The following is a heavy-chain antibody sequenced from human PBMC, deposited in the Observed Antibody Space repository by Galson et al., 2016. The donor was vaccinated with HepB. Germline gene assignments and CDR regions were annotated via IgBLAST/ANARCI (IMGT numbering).Heavy chain of an antibody. CDR1: GGSISSSNYY. V-gene: IGHV4-39*07. Sequence: TLSLTCTVSGGSISSSNYYWGWIRQPPGKGLEWIGSVSYSGSIYHNPSLKSRVIISVDTSKSQFSLKLSSVTAADTALYYCARDRWGGYYGMDVWGQGTTVTVSS. D-gene: IGHD7-27*01. CDR3: ARDRWGGYYGMDV. J-gene: IGHJ6*02. CDR2: VSYSGSI.